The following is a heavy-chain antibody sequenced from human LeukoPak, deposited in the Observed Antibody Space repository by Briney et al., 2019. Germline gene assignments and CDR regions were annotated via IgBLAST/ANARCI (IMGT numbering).Heavy chain of an antibody. D-gene: IGHD6-19*01. Sequence: PGGSLRLSCAASGFTFSSYAMHWVRQPPGKGLEWIGYIYFIGSTNYSPSLKSRVTISVDTSKNQFSLKLSSVTAADTAMYYCARSGWNDAFDIWGQGTMVTVSS. J-gene: IGHJ3*02. CDR1: GFTFSSYA. CDR3: ARSGWNDAFDI. CDR2: IYFIGST. V-gene: IGHV4-59*01.